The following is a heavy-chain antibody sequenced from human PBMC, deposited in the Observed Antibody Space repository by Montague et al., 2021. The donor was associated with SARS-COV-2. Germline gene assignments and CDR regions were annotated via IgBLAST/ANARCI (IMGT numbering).Heavy chain of an antibody. J-gene: IGHJ6*02. Sequence: SETLSLTCTVSGGSISSYYWSRIRQPPGKGLEWIGYIYYSGSTSYNPSLKSRVTISVDTSKNQFSLKLSSVTAADTAAYYCARHKRFDWLLIPKVGYYCMDVWGQGTTVTVSS. CDR2: IYYSGST. CDR3: ARHKRFDWLLIPKVGYYCMDV. V-gene: IGHV4-59*08. D-gene: IGHD3-9*01. CDR1: GGSISSYY.